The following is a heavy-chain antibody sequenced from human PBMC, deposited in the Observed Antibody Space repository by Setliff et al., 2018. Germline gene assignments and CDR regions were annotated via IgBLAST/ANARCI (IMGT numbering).Heavy chain of an antibody. CDR2: ISPYNGYI. D-gene: IGHD3-16*01. V-gene: IGHV1-18*01. Sequence: ASVKVSCKASGYTFSTYGIAWVRQAPGQGLEWMGWISPYNGYIIYAHKFQGRVTMTTDTSTGTADMELRNLRSGDTAIYYCASWGSAIAFDLWGQGTVVTVSS. CDR1: GYTFSTYG. J-gene: IGHJ3*01. CDR3: ASWGSAIAFDL.